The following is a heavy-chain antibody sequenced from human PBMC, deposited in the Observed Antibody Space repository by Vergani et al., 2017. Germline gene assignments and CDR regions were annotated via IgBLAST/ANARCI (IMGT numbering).Heavy chain of an antibody. D-gene: IGHD3-10*02. V-gene: IGHV4-34*01. CDR1: GGSFSGYY. CDR3: ARGGYARKALDY. Sequence: VQLQQWGAGLLKPSETLSLTCAVYGGSFSGYYWSWIRQPPGKGLEGIGEINHSGSTNYNPYLKSRVTISVDTSKNQFSLKLSSVTAADTAVYYCARGGYARKALDYWGQGTLVTVSS. J-gene: IGHJ4*02. CDR2: INHSGST.